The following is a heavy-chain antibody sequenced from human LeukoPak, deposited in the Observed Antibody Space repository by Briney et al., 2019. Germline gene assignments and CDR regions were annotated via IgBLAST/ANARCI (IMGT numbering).Heavy chain of an antibody. V-gene: IGHV1-18*01. J-gene: IGHJ4*02. CDR1: GYTFTSYG. CDR3: ARDRDERDGYAY. D-gene: IGHD5-24*01. CDR2: ISAYNGNT. Sequence: GASVKVSCKASGYTFTSYGISWVRQAPGQGLEWMGWISAYNGNTNYGQKFQGRATMTTDTSTSTAYMELRSLRSDDTAVYCCARDRDERDGYAYWGQGTLVTVSS.